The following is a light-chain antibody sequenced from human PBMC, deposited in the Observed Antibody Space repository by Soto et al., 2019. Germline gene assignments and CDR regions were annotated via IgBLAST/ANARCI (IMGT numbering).Light chain of an antibody. J-gene: IGKJ1*01. CDR2: DAS. CDR1: QGISSY. V-gene: IGKV1-9*01. Sequence: IQVTQSPSSLSASVGDRVTITCLAVQGISSYLGWYQQKAGKAPNLLIYDASTLHSGVPSRFRGGGSGTDFTLTISSLQPDDFETYYCQHYNSYSGAFGQGTKVDIK. CDR3: QHYNSYSGA.